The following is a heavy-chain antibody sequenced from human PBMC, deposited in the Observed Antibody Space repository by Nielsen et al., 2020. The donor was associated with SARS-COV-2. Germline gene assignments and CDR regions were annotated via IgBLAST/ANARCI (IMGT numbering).Heavy chain of an antibody. Sequence: ASVKVSCKASGYTFTGYYMHWVRQAPGQGLEWMGRINPNSGGTNYAQKFQGWVTMTRDTSISTAYMELSRLRSDDTAAYYCARDGYSSPSRRNYYMDVWGKGTTVTVSS. CDR3: ARDGYSSPSRRNYYMDV. D-gene: IGHD6-13*01. J-gene: IGHJ6*03. CDR1: GYTFTGYY. V-gene: IGHV1-2*04. CDR2: INPNSGGT.